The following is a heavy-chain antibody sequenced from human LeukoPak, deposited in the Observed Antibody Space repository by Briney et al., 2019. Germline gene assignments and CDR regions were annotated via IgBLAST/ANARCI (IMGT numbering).Heavy chain of an antibody. J-gene: IGHJ4*02. V-gene: IGHV1-2*06. CDR2: INPNSGGT. CDR3: ASGYSSSSGFDY. CDR1: GYTFTGSY. Sequence: GASVKVSCKASGYTFTGSYMDWVRQAPGQGLEWMGRINPNSGGTNYVQKLQGRVTMTRDTSITTAYMELSRLRSDDTAVYYCASGYSSSSGFDYWGQGALVTVSS. D-gene: IGHD6-6*01.